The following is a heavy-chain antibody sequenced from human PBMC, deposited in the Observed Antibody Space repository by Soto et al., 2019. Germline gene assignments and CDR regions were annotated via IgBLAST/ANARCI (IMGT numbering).Heavy chain of an antibody. V-gene: IGHV3-23*01. D-gene: IGHD2-2*01. J-gene: IGHJ6*04. CDR2: ISGSGGST. CDR3: AKDPVVVVPAASVDTAMVMGPSRLDYYYYGMDV. Sequence: SGGSLRLSCAASGFTFSSYAMSWVRQAPGKGLEWVSAISGSGGSTYYADSVKGRFTISRDNSKNTLYLQMNSLRAEDTAVYYCAKDPVVVVPAASVDTAMVMGPSRLDYYYYGMDVWGKGTTVTVSS. CDR1: GFTFSSYA.